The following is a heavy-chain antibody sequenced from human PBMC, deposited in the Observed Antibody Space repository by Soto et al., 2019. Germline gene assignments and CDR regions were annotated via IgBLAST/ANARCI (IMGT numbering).Heavy chain of an antibody. CDR2: IIPILGTA. CDR1: GGTFSSYA. Sequence: QLVPSGAEVKKPGSSVKVSCKASGGTFSSYAISWVRQAPGQGLEWMGGIIPILGTANYAQKFQGRVTITADESTSTAYMELSSLRSEDTAVYYCARDNRSPGHYAFDIWGQGTMVTVSS. V-gene: IGHV1-69*01. CDR3: ARDNRSPGHYAFDI. J-gene: IGHJ3*02.